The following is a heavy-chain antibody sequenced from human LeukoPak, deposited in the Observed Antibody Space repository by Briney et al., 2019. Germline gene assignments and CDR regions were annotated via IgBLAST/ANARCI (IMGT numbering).Heavy chain of an antibody. CDR3: ARDQVSSGWYGGGIDY. V-gene: IGHV3-74*01. Sequence: GGSLRLSCAASGFTPSSYWMHWVRQAPGKGLVWVSRINSDGSSTSCADSVKGRFTISRDNAKNTLYLQMNSLRAEDTAVYYCARDQVSSGWYGGGIDYWGQGTLVTVSS. CDR1: GFTPSSYW. CDR2: INSDGSST. D-gene: IGHD6-19*01. J-gene: IGHJ4*02.